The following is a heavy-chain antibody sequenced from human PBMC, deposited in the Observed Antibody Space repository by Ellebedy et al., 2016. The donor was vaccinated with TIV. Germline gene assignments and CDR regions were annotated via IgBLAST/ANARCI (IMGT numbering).Heavy chain of an antibody. J-gene: IGHJ2*01. Sequence: ASVKVSCXASGYTFTSYDINWVRQATGQGLEWMGWMNPNSGNTGYAQKFQGRVTMTRNTSISTAYMELSSLRSEDTAVYYCARALYCSGGSCYPYWYFDRWGRGTLVTVSS. V-gene: IGHV1-8*01. CDR3: ARALYCSGGSCYPYWYFDR. CDR2: MNPNSGNT. CDR1: GYTFTSYD. D-gene: IGHD2-15*01.